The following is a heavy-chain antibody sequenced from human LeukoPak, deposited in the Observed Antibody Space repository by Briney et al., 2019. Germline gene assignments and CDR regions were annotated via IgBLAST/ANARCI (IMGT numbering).Heavy chain of an antibody. CDR2: ISGSGGST. V-gene: IGHV3-23*01. D-gene: IGHD6-19*01. CDR3: ATRLVPYYYYYYGMDV. J-gene: IGHJ6*02. CDR1: GFTFSSYA. Sequence: PGGSLRLSCAASGFTFSSYAMSWVRQAPGKGLEWVSAISGSGGSTYYADSVKGRFTISRDNSKNTLYLQMNSLRAEDTAVYYCATRLVPYYYYYYGMDVWGQGTTVTVSS.